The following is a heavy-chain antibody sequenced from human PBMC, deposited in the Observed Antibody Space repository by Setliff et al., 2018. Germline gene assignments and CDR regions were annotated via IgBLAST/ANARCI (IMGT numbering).Heavy chain of an antibody. CDR1: GDSISRSTYY. D-gene: IGHD3-22*01. CDR3: ARRDSTGYYGYSFDF. V-gene: IGHV4-39*01. Sequence: PSETLSLTCTVPGDSISRSTYYWGWIRQSPGKGLDWIGTVDHSGNTFYNPSLKSRVTISVDTSKNQLSLELASVTAADTAVYYCARRDSTGYYGYSFDFWGQGTLVTVSS. CDR2: VDHSGNT. J-gene: IGHJ4*02.